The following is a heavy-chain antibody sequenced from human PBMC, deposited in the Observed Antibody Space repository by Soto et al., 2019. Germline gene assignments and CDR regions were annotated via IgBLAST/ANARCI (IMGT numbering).Heavy chain of an antibody. CDR2: IYYSGST. CDR3: ARDGYDGTLNY. V-gene: IGHV4-31*03. Sequence: SETLSLTCTVSGGSISSGGYYWSWIRQHPGKGLEWIGYIYYSGSTYYNPSLKSRVTISVDTSKNQFSLKLSSVTAADTAVYYCARDGYDGTLNYWGQGTLVTVSS. J-gene: IGHJ4*02. CDR1: GGSISSGGYY. D-gene: IGHD5-12*01.